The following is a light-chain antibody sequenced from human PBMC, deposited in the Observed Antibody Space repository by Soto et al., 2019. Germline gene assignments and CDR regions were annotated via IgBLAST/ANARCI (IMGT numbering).Light chain of an antibody. CDR2: DVT. V-gene: IGLV2-14*01. Sequence: QSALIQPASVSGSPGQSITISCTGTSSDVGGYNFVSWYQRHPGKAPKLMIYDVTNRPSGVSNRFSGSKSGNTASLTISGLQAEDEADYYCCSYTTSNTLGFGGGTKLTVL. CDR1: SSDVGGYNF. CDR3: CSYTTSNTLG. J-gene: IGLJ2*01.